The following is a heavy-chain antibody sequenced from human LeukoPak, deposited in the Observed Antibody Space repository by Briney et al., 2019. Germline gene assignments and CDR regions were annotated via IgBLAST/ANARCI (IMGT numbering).Heavy chain of an antibody. CDR1: GYIFTNYW. Sequence: PGESLKISCKGSGYIFTNYWIGWVRQMPGKGLEWMGIIYPGDSDTRYSPSFQGQVTISADKSISTAYLQWSSLKASDTAMYYCARYGGNSGNYYYYGMDVWGQGTTVTVSS. V-gene: IGHV5-51*01. J-gene: IGHJ6*02. CDR3: ARYGGNSGNYYYYGMDV. CDR2: IYPGDSDT. D-gene: IGHD4-23*01.